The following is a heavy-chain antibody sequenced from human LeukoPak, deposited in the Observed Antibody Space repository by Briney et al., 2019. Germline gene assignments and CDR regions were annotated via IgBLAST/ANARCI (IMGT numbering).Heavy chain of an antibody. Sequence: GGSLRLSCAASGFTFSSYSMNWVRQAPGKGLEWVSSISSSSSYIYYADSVKGRFTISRDNAKNSLYLQMNSLRAEDTAVYYCARDRRSGYSSGWPRFDYWGQGTLVTVSS. CDR2: ISSSSSYI. CDR3: ARDRRSGYSSGWPRFDY. V-gene: IGHV3-21*01. CDR1: GFTFSSYS. D-gene: IGHD6-19*01. J-gene: IGHJ4*02.